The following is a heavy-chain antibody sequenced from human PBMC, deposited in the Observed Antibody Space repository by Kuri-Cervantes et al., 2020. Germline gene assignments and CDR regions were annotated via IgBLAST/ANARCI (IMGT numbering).Heavy chain of an antibody. CDR1: GFTFSSYG. J-gene: IGHJ2*01. Sequence: LSLTCAASGFTFSSYGMHWVRQAPGKGLEWVAVIWYDGSNKYYADSVKGRFTISRDNAKNSLYLQMNSLRAEDAAVYYCTRGYSSGWYFDLWGRGTLVTVSS. CDR3: TRGYSSGWYFDL. CDR2: IWYDGSNK. D-gene: IGHD6-19*01. V-gene: IGHV3-33*01.